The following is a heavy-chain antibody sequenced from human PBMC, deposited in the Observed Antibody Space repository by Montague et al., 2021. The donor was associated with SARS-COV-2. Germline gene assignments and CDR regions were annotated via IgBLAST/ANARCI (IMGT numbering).Heavy chain of an antibody. CDR3: ARRGYTGSDYFDY. D-gene: IGHD5-12*01. J-gene: IGHJ4*02. CDR1: GFSISSGFY. CDR2: VYHSGYT. Sequence: SETLSLTCSVSGFSISSGFYWAWIRQSPGKGPEWIGTVYHSGYTHYNPSLKGRGTVSIDTSKNQFSLTVTSVTAADTAVYFCARRGYTGSDYFDYWGQGTPVTVSS. V-gene: IGHV4-38-2*01.